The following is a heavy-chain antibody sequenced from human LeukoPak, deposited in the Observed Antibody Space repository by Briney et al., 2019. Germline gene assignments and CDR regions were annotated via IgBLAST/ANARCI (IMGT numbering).Heavy chain of an antibody. CDR1: GYTFTSYG. Sequence: GASVKVSCKASGYTFTSYGIIWVRQAPGQGLEWMGWISAYNGNTNYAQKLQGRVTITTDTSTSTAYMELRSLRSDDTAVYYCARGKMIVVVPAAMANDAFDIWGQGTMVTVSS. D-gene: IGHD2-2*01. CDR2: ISAYNGNT. J-gene: IGHJ3*02. CDR3: ARGKMIVVVPAAMANDAFDI. V-gene: IGHV1-18*01.